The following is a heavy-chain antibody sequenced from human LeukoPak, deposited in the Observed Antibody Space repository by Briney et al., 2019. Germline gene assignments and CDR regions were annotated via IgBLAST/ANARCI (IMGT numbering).Heavy chain of an antibody. J-gene: IGHJ6*03. CDR1: GGSFSGYY. V-gene: IGHV4-34*01. D-gene: IGHD3-10*01. Sequence: SETLSLTCAVYGGSFSGYYWSWIRQPPGKGLEWIGEINHSGSTNYNPSLKSRVPISVDTSKNQFSLKLSSVTAADTAVYYCARGVGSYYMDVWGKGTMVTVSS. CDR2: INHSGST. CDR3: ARGVGSYYMDV.